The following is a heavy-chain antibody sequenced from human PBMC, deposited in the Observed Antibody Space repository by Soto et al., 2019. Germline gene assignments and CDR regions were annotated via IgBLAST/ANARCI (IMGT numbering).Heavy chain of an antibody. CDR3: ARRPSYYYDSSGYYYTLDYFDY. V-gene: IGHV4-39*01. J-gene: IGHJ4*02. Sequence: SETLSLTCTVSGGSISSSSYYWGWIRQPPGKGLEWIGSIYYSGSTYYNPSLKSRVTISVDTSKNQFSLKLSSVTAADTAVYYCARRPSYYYDSSGYYYTLDYFDYWGQGTLVTVSS. D-gene: IGHD3-22*01. CDR1: GGSISSSSYY. CDR2: IYYSGST.